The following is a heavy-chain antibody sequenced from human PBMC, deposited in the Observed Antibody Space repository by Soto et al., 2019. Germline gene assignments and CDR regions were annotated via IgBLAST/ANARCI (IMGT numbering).Heavy chain of an antibody. J-gene: IGHJ6*02. CDR1: GGSFSGYY. CDR3: ARGRGRGATYYYYGMDV. D-gene: IGHD3-16*01. V-gene: IGHV4-34*01. CDR2: INHSGST. Sequence: SETLSLTCAVYGGSFSGYYWSWIRQPPGKGLEWIGEINHSGSTNYNPSLKSRVTISVDTSKNQFSLKLSSVTAADTAVYYCARGRGRGATYYYYGMDVWGQGTTVTVSS.